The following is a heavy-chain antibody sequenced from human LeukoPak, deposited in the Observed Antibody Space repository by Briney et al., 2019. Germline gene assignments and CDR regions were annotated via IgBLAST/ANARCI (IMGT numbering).Heavy chain of an antibody. D-gene: IGHD1-26*01. J-gene: IGHJ6*03. CDR3: ARSLGPTHYFYYYYMDV. V-gene: IGHV4-4*07. CDR1: GGSISSYY. Sequence: SETLSLTCTVSGGSISSYYWSWIRQPAGKGLEWIGRIYTSGSTNYNPSLKSRVTISADTSKNQLSLKLSAVTAADTAVYYCARSLGPTHYFYYYYMDVWGKGTTVTVSS. CDR2: IYTSGST.